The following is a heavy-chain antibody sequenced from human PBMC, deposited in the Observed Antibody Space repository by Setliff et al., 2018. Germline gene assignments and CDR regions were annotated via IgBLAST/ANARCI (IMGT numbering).Heavy chain of an antibody. Sequence: SGPTLVNPTQTLTLTCTFSGFSLRNSGVGVGWIRQPPGKALEWLARIDWDDDKYYSTSLKTRLTISKDTSKNQVVLTMTNMDPVDTATYYCARILLKDYYDSSGYSDYWGQGTLVTVPQ. D-gene: IGHD3-22*01. V-gene: IGHV2-70*11. CDR2: IDWDDDK. CDR1: GFSLRNSGVG. J-gene: IGHJ4*02. CDR3: ARILLKDYYDSSGYSDY.